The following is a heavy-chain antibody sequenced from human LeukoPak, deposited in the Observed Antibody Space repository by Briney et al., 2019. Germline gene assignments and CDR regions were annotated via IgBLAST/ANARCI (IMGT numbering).Heavy chain of an antibody. D-gene: IGHD3-22*01. CDR1: RFIFGSYA. Sequence: PGGPLRLSCAASRFIFGSYAMSWVRQAPGKGLEWVSGISGSGDNTYYADSVKGRFTVSRVNSKNTLYVQVNSLGTEDTAAYYCAKGSYYDSSGSFYFDYWGQGTLVTVSS. J-gene: IGHJ4*02. CDR2: ISGSGDNT. V-gene: IGHV3-23*01. CDR3: AKGSYYDSSGSFYFDY.